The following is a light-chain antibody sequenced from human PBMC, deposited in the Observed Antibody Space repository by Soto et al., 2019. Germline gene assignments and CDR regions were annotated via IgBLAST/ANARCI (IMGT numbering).Light chain of an antibody. CDR1: QSVSSSH. J-gene: IGKJ5*01. CDR3: QQYGSSIT. Sequence: VLTQSPGTLSLSPGESATLSCRASQSVSSSHLAWYQHKPGQAPRLLIYGTSSRATGIQDGFSGSGSGTEFTLTIRRLEPEDFAVYYCQQYGSSITFGQGTRLEIK. V-gene: IGKV3-20*01. CDR2: GTS.